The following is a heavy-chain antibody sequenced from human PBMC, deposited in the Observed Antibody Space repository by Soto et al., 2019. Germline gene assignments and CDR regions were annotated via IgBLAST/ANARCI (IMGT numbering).Heavy chain of an antibody. CDR1: GGSISSGGYD. J-gene: IGHJ5*02. Sequence: QVQLQESGPGLVKPSQTLSLSCTVSGGSISSGGYDWNWIRQHPGKGLEWIGYIYYSGSTYYNPSLKSRVSISVDTSKYHFSLKLTSVTATDTAVYYCARSVFPWGRGTLVNVSS. V-gene: IGHV4-31*03. CDR3: ARSVFP. CDR2: IYYSGST.